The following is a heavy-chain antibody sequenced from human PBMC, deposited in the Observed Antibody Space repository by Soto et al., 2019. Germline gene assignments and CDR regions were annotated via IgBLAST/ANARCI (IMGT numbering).Heavy chain of an antibody. J-gene: IGHJ5*01. CDR2: MNPNSGNT. CDR1: GYTFTSYY. CDR3: ARERSAAGTGWFDP. Sequence: ASVKVSCKASGYTFTSYYINWVRQATGQGLEWMGWMNPNSGNTGYAQKFQGRVTMTRNTSISTAYMELSSLRSEDTAVYYCARERSAAGTGWFDPWGQGTTVTVSS. D-gene: IGHD6-13*01. V-gene: IGHV1-8*01.